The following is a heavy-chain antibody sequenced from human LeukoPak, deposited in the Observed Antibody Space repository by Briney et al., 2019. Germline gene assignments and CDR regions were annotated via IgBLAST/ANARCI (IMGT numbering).Heavy chain of an antibody. J-gene: IGHJ4*02. CDR2: IYTSGST. CDR1: GGSISSSSYY. D-gene: IGHD3-9*01. CDR3: ARDVLRYGGAIDY. V-gene: IGHV4-61*02. Sequence: PSETLSLTCTVSGGSISSSSYYWSWIRQPAGKGLEWIGRIYTSGSTNYNPSLKSRVTISVDTSKNQFSLKLSSVTAADTAVYYCARDVLRYGGAIDYWGQGTLVTVSS.